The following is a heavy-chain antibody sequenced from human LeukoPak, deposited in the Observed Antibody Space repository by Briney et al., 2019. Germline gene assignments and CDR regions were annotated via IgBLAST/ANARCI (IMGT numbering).Heavy chain of an antibody. J-gene: IGHJ4*02. CDR3: ARNLAGHFGGFYFDD. CDR1: GGSFSDFY. CDR2: INHSGST. D-gene: IGHD4-23*01. Sequence: SETLSLTCAVYGGSFSDFYWSWIRQPPGKGLEWIGEINHSGSTNYNPSLKSRVTTSVDTSKNQFSLKLSSVTAADTAVYYCARNLAGHFGGFYFDDWGQGTLVTVSS. V-gene: IGHV4-34*01.